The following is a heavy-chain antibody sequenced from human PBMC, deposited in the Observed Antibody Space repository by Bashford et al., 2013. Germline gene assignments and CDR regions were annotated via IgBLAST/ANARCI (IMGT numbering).Heavy chain of an antibody. J-gene: IGHJ6*02. D-gene: IGHD3-22*01. Sequence: WVRQAPGQGLEWMGWISAYNGNTNYAQKLQGRVTMTTDTSTSTAYMELRSLRSDDTAVYYCARERGCYYDSSLLGCYYYYGMDVVGPRDHGHRLL. V-gene: IGHV1-18*01. CDR2: ISAYNGNT. CDR3: ARERGCYYDSSLLGCYYYYGMDV.